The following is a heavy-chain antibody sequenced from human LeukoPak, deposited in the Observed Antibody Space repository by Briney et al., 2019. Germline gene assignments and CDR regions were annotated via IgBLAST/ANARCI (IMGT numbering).Heavy chain of an antibody. J-gene: IGHJ4*02. CDR2: IYSGGTT. D-gene: IGHD4-23*01. CDR1: GFTVSGNY. CDR3: ARRAGGYSHPYDY. Sequence: GGSLRLSCAVSGFTVSGNYMSWVRQAPGKGLEWVSLIYSGGTTYYADSEKGRFTISRDNSKNTLYLQMNSLRAEDTAVYYCARRAGGYSHPYDYWGQGILVTVSS. V-gene: IGHV3-53*01.